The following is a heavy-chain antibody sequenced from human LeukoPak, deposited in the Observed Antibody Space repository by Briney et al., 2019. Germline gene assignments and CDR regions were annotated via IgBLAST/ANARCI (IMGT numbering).Heavy chain of an antibody. CDR3: GKLLWFGEAKTGDAFDI. J-gene: IGHJ3*02. CDR2: IRYDGGNK. V-gene: IGHV3-30*02. Sequence: GGSVRLSCAASGFTFNSYGMHWVRQAPGKWLEWVAFIRYDGGNKYYADSVKGRFTISRDNSKNTLYLQMNSLRHEDTAVYYCGKLLWFGEAKTGDAFDIWGQGTMVAVSP. D-gene: IGHD3-10*01. CDR1: GFTFNSYG.